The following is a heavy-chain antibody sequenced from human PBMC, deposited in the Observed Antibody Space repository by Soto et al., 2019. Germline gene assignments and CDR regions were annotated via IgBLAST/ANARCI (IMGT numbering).Heavy chain of an antibody. V-gene: IGHV3-30*03. CDR2: ISYDGSNK. CDR3: PIVVWHGLGRATSDY. CDR1: GFTFSNYG. Sequence: QVQLVESGGDVVQPGRSLRLSCAASGFTFSNYGMHWVRQGPGKGLEWVAAISYDGSNKYYGDSVEGRFTMYRNTSKDTPYLQMNGLRPEARGVDYCPIVVWHGLGRATSDYLGQATLVTVS. J-gene: IGHJ4*02. D-gene: IGHD3-16*01.